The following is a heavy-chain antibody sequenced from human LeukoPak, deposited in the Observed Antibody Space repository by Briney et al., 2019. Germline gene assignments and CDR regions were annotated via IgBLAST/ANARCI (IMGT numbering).Heavy chain of an antibody. CDR2: IHASGST. V-gene: IGHV4-4*07. CDR1: NGSISSYY. Sequence: PSETLSLTCTVSNGSISSYYWSWIRQPAGKGLEWIGRIHASGSTNYNPSLKSRVTMSVDTPKNQFSLKLSSVTAADTAIYFCARGDRAVAGAWGWFYPWGQGTLVTVSS. D-gene: IGHD6-19*01. J-gene: IGHJ5*02. CDR3: ARGDRAVAGAWGWFYP.